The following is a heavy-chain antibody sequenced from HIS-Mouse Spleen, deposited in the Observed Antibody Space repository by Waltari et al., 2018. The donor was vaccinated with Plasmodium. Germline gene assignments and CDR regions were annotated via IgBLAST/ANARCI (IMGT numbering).Heavy chain of an antibody. J-gene: IGHJ5*02. Sequence: QLQLQKSGPALVQPSETLSLACPVSGGSISSSSYYWGWIRQPPGKGLERIGSINSSGGTYYNPSLKSRVTISVDTSKNQFSLKLSSVTAADTAVYYCARVPYYYDSSGYGMGWFDPWGQGTLVTVSS. D-gene: IGHD3-22*01. CDR3: ARVPYYYDSSGYGMGWFDP. CDR1: GGSISSSSYY. CDR2: INSSGGT. V-gene: IGHV4-39*07.